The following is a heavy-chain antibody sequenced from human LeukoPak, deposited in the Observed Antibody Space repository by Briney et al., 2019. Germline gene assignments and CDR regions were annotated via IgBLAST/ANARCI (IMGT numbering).Heavy chain of an antibody. V-gene: IGHV1-18*01. CDR1: GYTFTSYG. CDR2: ISAYNGNT. Sequence: ASVKVSCKASGYTFTSYGISWVRQAPGQGLEWMGWISAYNGNTNYAQKFQGRVTMTRNTSISTAYMELSSLRSEDTAVYYCARRLWFGESHSFDPWGQGTLVTVSS. J-gene: IGHJ5*02. CDR3: ARRLWFGESHSFDP. D-gene: IGHD3-10*01.